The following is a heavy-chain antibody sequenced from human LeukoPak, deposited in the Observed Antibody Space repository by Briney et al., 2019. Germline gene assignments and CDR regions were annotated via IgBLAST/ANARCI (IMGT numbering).Heavy chain of an antibody. CDR3: AKESGKFDY. Sequence: GGSLRLSCVASGLPIADFAMHWVRQAPGKGLEWVSLIGGDGVSTFYADSVKGRFSISRDNSKNSLYLEMNSLRTEDAAMYYCAKESGKFDYWGQGTLVAVSS. CDR2: IGGDGVST. J-gene: IGHJ4*02. V-gene: IGHV3-43*02. CDR1: GLPIADFA.